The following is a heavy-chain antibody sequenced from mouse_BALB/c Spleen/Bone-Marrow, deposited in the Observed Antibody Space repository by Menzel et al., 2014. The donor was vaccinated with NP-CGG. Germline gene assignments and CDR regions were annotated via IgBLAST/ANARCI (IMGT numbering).Heavy chain of an antibody. CDR2: IFPGTGTT. D-gene: IGHD3-2*01. CDR1: GYTFTSYW. J-gene: IGHJ2*01. CDR3: ASRDSSGYVPDY. Sequence: QVHVKQSGAELVKPGASVKLSCKTSGYTFTSYWIQWVKQRPGQGLGGIGEIFPGTGTTYYNEKFKGKATLTIDTSSSTAYMQLSSLTSEDSAVYFCASRDSSGYVPDYWGQGTTLTVSS. V-gene: IGHV1S132*01.